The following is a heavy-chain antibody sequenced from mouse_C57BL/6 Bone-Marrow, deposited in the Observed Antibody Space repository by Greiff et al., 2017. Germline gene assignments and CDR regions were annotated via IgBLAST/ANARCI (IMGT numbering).Heavy chain of an antibody. Sequence: QVQLQQPGAELVLPGASVTLSCTASGYTLTSYWMHWVQQSPGQGLEWIGEIDPSDSYTNYNQKFKGKSTFTVDKSYSTAYMQLSSLTSEDSAVYYCARDYDYDDGYYYAMDYWGQGTAVTVSS. CDR2: IDPSDSYT. J-gene: IGHJ4*01. V-gene: IGHV1-69*01. D-gene: IGHD2-4*01. CDR3: ARDYDYDDGYYYAMDY. CDR1: GYTLTSYW.